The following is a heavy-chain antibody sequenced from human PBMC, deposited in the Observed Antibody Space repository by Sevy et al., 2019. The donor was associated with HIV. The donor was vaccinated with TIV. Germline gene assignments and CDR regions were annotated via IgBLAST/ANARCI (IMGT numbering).Heavy chain of an antibody. CDR1: GFTFSSYS. CDR2: ISSSSSYI. V-gene: IGHV3-21*01. J-gene: IGHJ4*02. Sequence: GGSLRLSCAASGFTFSSYSMNWVRQAPGKGLEWVSSISSSSSYIYYADSVKGRFTISRDNAKNSLYLQMNSLRAEDTAVYYCATDTGGYDPFDYWGQGTLVTVSS. D-gene: IGHD5-12*01. CDR3: ATDTGGYDPFDY.